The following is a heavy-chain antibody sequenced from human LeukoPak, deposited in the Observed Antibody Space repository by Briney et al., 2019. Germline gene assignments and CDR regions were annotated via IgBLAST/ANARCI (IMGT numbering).Heavy chain of an antibody. CDR2: IKPNSGGT. V-gene: IGHV1-2*02. CDR3: AREDTTYYHDTSGYGYGAFDI. Sequence: ASVKVSCKASGYTFTGYYMHWVRQAPGQGLEWMGWIKPNSGGTNYTQKYQGRVTMTTDTSISTGYMELRRLRSDDTAVYYCAREDTTYYHDTSGYGYGAFDIWGQGTMVTVSS. J-gene: IGHJ3*02. CDR1: GYTFTGYY. D-gene: IGHD3-22*01.